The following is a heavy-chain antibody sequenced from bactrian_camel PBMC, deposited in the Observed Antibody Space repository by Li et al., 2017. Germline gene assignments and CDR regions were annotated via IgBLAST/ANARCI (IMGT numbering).Heavy chain of an antibody. CDR2: INRDGST. CDR3: AAAQSAITGWENAWEYDF. CDR1: GRAVDRCG. J-gene: IGHJ4*01. V-gene: IGHV3S55*01. D-gene: IGHD5*01. Sequence: VQLVESGGGSVQAGGSLNLSCVASGRAVDRCGMSWYRQAPGKDREMVADINRDGSTTYADSVKGRFTISRGGDTNRLYLQMNQLKSEDTATYYCAAAQSAITGWENAWEYDFWGQGTQVTVS.